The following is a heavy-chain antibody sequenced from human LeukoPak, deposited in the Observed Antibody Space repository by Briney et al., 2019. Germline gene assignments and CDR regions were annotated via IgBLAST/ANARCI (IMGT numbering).Heavy chain of an antibody. J-gene: IGHJ6*02. V-gene: IGHV1-58*01. Sequence: GASVKVSCKASGFTFTSSAVQWVRQARGQRLEWIGWIVVGSGNTNYAQKFQERVTITRDMSTSTAYMELSSLRSEDTAVYYCAKVIDFWNGMDVWGQGTTVTVSS. CDR1: GFTFTSSA. CDR2: IVVGSGNT. CDR3: AKVIDFWNGMDV. D-gene: IGHD3-3*01.